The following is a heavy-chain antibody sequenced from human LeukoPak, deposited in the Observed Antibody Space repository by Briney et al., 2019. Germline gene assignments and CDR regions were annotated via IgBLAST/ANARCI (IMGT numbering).Heavy chain of an antibody. CDR2: ISPNSGAT. J-gene: IGHJ4*02. Sequence: ASVKVSCKASGYTFTDYYVHWVRLVPGQRLEWMGRISPNSGATNYAEKFRGRVTMARDTSINTVYMEMSSLRSDDTAVYYCARDLWGWGSDYLDYWGQGTLVTVPS. D-gene: IGHD4/OR15-4a*01. CDR3: ARDLWGWGSDYLDY. V-gene: IGHV1-2*06. CDR1: GYTFTDYY.